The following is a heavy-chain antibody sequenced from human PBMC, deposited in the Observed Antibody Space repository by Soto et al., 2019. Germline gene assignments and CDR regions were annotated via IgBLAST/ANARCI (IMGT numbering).Heavy chain of an antibody. D-gene: IGHD1-26*01. CDR2: ISYSSTYI. Sequence: GGSLSLSCAASGFTFSSYSMNWVRQAPGKGLEWVSSISYSSTYIYYADSVQGRFTISRDNAKNSLYLHMNSLRAEDTAVYYCARAVLPSIVGEVDYWGQVPLVTVSS. J-gene: IGHJ4*02. CDR3: ARAVLPSIVGEVDY. V-gene: IGHV3-21*01. CDR1: GFTFSSYS.